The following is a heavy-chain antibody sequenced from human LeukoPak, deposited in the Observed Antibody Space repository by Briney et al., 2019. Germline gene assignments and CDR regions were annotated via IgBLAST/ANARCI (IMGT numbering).Heavy chain of an antibody. V-gene: IGHV3-74*01. J-gene: IGHJ4*02. Sequence: GESLRLSCAASGFTFSRYWMHWVRQAPGEGLVWVSRIDEHGTTIDYADSVRDRFTISRDNAKNTLYLHMNSLRAEDTAMYYCARDVGGAGSHWGQGSLVTVSS. D-gene: IGHD3-10*01. CDR2: IDEHGTTI. CDR3: ARDVGGAGSH. CDR1: GFTFSRYW.